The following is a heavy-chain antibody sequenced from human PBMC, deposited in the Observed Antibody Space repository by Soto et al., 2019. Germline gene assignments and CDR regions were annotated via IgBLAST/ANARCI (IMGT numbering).Heavy chain of an antibody. Sequence: QVQLVESGGGVVQPGRSLRLSCAASGFTFSSYAMHWVRQAPGKGLEWVSVISDDGSNKYYADSVKGRFTISRDNSKNTLYRQMNSLRAEDTAVYYCASGTSPYYYYGMDVWGQGTTVTVSS. CDR3: ASGTSPYYYYGMDV. CDR1: GFTFSSYA. D-gene: IGHD4-17*01. V-gene: IGHV3-30-3*01. J-gene: IGHJ6*02. CDR2: ISDDGSNK.